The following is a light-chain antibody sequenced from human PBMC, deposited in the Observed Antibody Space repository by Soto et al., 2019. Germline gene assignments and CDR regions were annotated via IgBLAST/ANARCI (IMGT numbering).Light chain of an antibody. CDR3: FQHGSSPHT. CDR2: TAS. V-gene: IGKV3-20*01. Sequence: EIALTQSPGTLSLSPGERASLSCRASQSVSTNYLAWFQQKPRQAPRLLLSTASSRATGIPDRFSGSGSGTDFTLTSTRLGREDFAVYYYFQHGSSPHTFGEGTRLEI. CDR1: QSVSTNY. J-gene: IGKJ5*01.